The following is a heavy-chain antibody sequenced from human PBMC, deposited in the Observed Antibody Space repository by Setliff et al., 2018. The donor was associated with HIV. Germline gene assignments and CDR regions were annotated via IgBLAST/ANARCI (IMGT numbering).Heavy chain of an antibody. Sequence: SVKVSCKSSGGTFINYAFCWVRQAPGKGLEWMGRIIPIFETTDYAQKFQGRVTITADKSTSTAYLELSSLRSEDTAVYYCTRGPWGYDFWNGPSPMEVWGQGTTVTVSS. J-gene: IGHJ6*02. D-gene: IGHD3-3*01. CDR2: IIPIFETT. CDR3: TRGPWGYDFWNGPSPMEV. CDR1: GGTFINYA. V-gene: IGHV1-69*06.